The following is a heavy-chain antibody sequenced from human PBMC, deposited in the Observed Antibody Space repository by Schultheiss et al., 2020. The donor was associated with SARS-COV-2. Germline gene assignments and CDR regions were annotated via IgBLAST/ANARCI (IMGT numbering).Heavy chain of an antibody. CDR2: IWYDGSNK. V-gene: IGHV3-33*08. CDR1: GFTFSSYA. Sequence: GGSLRLSCAASGFTFSSYAMSWVRQAPGKGLEWVAVIWYDGSNKYYADSVKGRFTISRDNAENALYLQMNSLRAEDTAVYYCARARVWESRLWFREFYYWGQGTLVTVSS. J-gene: IGHJ4*02. D-gene: IGHD3-10*01. CDR3: ARARVWESRLWFREFYY.